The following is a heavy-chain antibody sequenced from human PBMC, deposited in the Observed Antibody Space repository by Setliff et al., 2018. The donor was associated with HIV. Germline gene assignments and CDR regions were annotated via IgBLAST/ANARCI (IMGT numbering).Heavy chain of an antibody. Sequence: SETLSLTCTVSGGSISSYYWSWIRQPAGKGLEWIGRIYTSGSTNYNPSLKSRVTISIDRSKNQFSLKLNSVTAADTAVYYCARETNASGSLTAYWYFDLWGRGTLVTVSS. CDR3: ARETNASGSLTAYWYFDL. V-gene: IGHV4-4*07. CDR2: IYTSGST. J-gene: IGHJ2*01. CDR1: GGSISSYY. D-gene: IGHD3-10*01.